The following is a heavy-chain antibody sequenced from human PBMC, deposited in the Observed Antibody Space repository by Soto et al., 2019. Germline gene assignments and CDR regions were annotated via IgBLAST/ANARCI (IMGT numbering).Heavy chain of an antibody. CDR3: GHSPLRDYDFWSGYYTGLVSWFDP. Sequence: QITLKESGPTLVNPTQTLTLTCTFSGFSLSTSGVGVGWIRQPPGKALEWLALIYWNDDKRYSPSLKSRLTTDKATYKNQVGRTMTNIDPVDAAKYDCGHSPLRDYDFWSGYYTGLVSWFDPWGQGTLVTVSS. D-gene: IGHD3-3*01. V-gene: IGHV2-5*01. CDR2: IYWNDDK. J-gene: IGHJ5*02. CDR1: GFSLSTSGVG.